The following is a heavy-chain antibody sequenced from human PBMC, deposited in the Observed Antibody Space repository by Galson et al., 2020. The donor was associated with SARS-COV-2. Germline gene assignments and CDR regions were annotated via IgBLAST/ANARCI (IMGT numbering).Heavy chain of an antibody. CDR3: ARVPLQDTALPEIFDY. D-gene: IGHD5-18*01. Sequence: ASETLSLTCTVSGGSINSDRYYWNWVRQYPGKGLEWLGYIYHNGRTDYNPSLRSRISISLDASKNQFSLKLYSVTAADTAVYYCARVPLQDTALPEIFDYWGQGTLVTVSS. J-gene: IGHJ4*02. CDR1: GGSINSDRYY. V-gene: IGHV4-31*03. CDR2: IYHNGRT.